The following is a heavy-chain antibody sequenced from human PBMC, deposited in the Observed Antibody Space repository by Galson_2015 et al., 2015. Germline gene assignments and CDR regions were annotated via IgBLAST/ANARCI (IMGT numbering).Heavy chain of an antibody. Sequence: QSGAEVKKPGESLKISCKGSGYSFTSYWIGWVRQMPGKGLEWMGIIYPGDSDTRYSPSFQGQVTISADKSISTAYLQWSSLKASDTAMYYCAGLTGVSTAGDPYGMDVWGQGTTVTVSS. V-gene: IGHV5-51*01. CDR2: IYPGDSDT. CDR1: GYSFTSYW. D-gene: IGHD5-18*01. CDR3: AGLTGVSTAGDPYGMDV. J-gene: IGHJ6*02.